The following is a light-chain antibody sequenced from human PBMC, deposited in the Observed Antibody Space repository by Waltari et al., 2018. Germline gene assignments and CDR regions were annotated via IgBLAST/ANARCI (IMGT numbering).Light chain of an antibody. CDR1: QSRVSSDENTY. J-gene: IGKJ1*01. Sequence: DVVMTQSPLSLPVTLGQPASISCRSSQSRVSSDENTYFNWFQPRPGQSPRRLIYKVSNRDSGVPDRFSGSESGTDFTVRISRVEAEDVGVYYYMQGSHWPWTFGQGTKVEIK. CDR3: MQGSHWPWT. V-gene: IGKV2-30*01. CDR2: KVS.